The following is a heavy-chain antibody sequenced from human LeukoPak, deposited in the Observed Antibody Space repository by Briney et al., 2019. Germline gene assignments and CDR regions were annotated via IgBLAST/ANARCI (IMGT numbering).Heavy chain of an antibody. CDR3: AKTSQQLDWFDP. CDR2: IRYEGSNK. Sequence: GGSLRLSCAASGFTFSSYGMHWVRQAPGRGLEWVAFIRYEGSNKYYADSVKGRFTISRDNSKNTLYLQMNSLRAEDTAVYYCAKTSQQLDWFDPWGQGTLVTVSS. D-gene: IGHD6-13*01. V-gene: IGHV3-30*02. CDR1: GFTFSSYG. J-gene: IGHJ5*02.